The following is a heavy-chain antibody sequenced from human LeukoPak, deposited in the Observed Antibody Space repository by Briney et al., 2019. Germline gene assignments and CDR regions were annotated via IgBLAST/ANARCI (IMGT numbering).Heavy chain of an antibody. D-gene: IGHD2-15*01. CDR3: ARRSWSQGYYYYYMDV. V-gene: IGHV7-4-1*02. J-gene: IGHJ6*03. CDR1: GYTFTSYA. CDR2: INTNTGNP. Sequence: ASVKVSCKASGYTFTSYAMNWVRQAPRQGLEWMGWINTNTGNPTYAQGFTGRFVFSLDTSVSTAYLQISSLKAEDTAVYYCARRSWSQGYYYYYMDVWGKGTTVTVSS.